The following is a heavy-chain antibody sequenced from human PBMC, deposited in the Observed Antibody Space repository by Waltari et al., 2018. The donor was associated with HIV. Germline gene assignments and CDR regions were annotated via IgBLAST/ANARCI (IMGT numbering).Heavy chain of an antibody. CDR3: TKAVAGFYYFDY. CDR1: GFSFGDYS. J-gene: IGHJ4*02. CDR2: IRSKTYGGTT. D-gene: IGHD6-19*01. V-gene: IGHV3-49*04. Sequence: EVQLVESGGGLVQPGRSLRLSCAASGFSFGDYSMGWVRQAPGKGVEWVVFIRSKTYGGTTEYAASVKGRFTISRDDSKSIAYLQMNSLKTEDTAVYYCTKAVAGFYYFDYWGQGTQVTVSS.